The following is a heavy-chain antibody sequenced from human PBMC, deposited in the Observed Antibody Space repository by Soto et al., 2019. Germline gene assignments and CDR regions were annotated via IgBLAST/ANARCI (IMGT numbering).Heavy chain of an antibody. D-gene: IGHD3-10*01. CDR3: ARGFGELFPKRGEESFDL. Sequence: QVQLQESGPGLVKPSGTLSLTCVVSGGSISSSNWWSWVRQPPGKGREWIGEIYYSGSTNYNPSLKSRVTISVDKSKNQFSLKLSSVTAADTAVYYCARGFGELFPKRGEESFDLWGRGTLVTVSS. V-gene: IGHV4-4*02. CDR2: IYYSGST. CDR1: GGSISSSNW. J-gene: IGHJ2*01.